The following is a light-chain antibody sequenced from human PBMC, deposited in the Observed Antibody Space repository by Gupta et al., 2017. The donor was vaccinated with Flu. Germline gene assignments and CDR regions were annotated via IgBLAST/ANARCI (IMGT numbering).Light chain of an antibody. V-gene: IGLV2-11*01. Sequence: QSAPTQPRSVSGSPGQSVTISCTGTSNDVGGSNRVSWYEQRPGKAPKLILYDVTERPSGVPDRCSGSKSGNTASLTISGLQADDEADYYCSSHAGRVTGVFGTGTRVTVL. CDR2: DVT. CDR3: SSHAGRVTGV. J-gene: IGLJ1*01. CDR1: SNDVGGSNR.